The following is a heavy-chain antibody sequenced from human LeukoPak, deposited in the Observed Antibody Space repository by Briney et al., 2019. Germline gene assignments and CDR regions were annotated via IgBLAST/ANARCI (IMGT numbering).Heavy chain of an antibody. D-gene: IGHD5-18*01. J-gene: IGHJ4*02. CDR2: ISSSSSYI. V-gene: IGHV3-21*01. CDR1: GFTFSSYS. CDR3: AREGLQQWLPDY. Sequence: GGSLRLSCAASGFTFSSYSMNWVRQAPGKGLEWVSSISSSSSYIYYADSVKGRFTISRDNAKNSLYLQMNSLRAEDTAVYYCAREGLQQWLPDYWGQGTLVTVSS.